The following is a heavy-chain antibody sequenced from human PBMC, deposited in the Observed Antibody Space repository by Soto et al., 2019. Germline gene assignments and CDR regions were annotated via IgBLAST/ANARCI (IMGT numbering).Heavy chain of an antibody. CDR2: IKSKNDGGTT. J-gene: IGHJ6*02. CDR3: TTGDYYGLDV. CDR1: GFTFNDAW. Sequence: GGSLRLSCAASGFTFNDAWMNWVRQAPGKGLEWVGRIKSKNDGGTTDYAAPVKGRFTISRDDSKNTLFVQMNSLKTEDTAVYYCTTGDYYGLDVWGQGTTVTVSS. V-gene: IGHV3-15*07.